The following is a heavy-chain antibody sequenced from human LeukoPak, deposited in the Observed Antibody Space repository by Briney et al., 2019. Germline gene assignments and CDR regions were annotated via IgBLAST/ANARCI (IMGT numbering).Heavy chain of an antibody. CDR3: ATGAGSFDY. CDR1: GVSISPYY. D-gene: IGHD6-19*01. Sequence: PSETLSLTCTVSGVSISPYYWSWIRQPPGKGLEWIWYIYYSGSTTYNPSLKSPVTISVDTSRNKFSLKLSSLTAADTAVYSCATGAGSFDYWGHVTLVTVSS. V-gene: IGHV4-59*01. J-gene: IGHJ4*01. CDR2: IYYSGST.